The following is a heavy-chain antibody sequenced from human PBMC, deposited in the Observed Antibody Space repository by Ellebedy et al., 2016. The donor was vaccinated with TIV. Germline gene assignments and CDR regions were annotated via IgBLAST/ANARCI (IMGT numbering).Heavy chain of an antibody. V-gene: IGHV3-7*01. CDR1: GFTFSEYS. Sequence: GESLKISXAASGFTFSEYSMGWVRQAPGKGLEWVGNINQDGSKKNYGDSVKGRFTISRDNAKNTLYLQMNSLRAEDTAVYYCSSINEGDVDKWGQGTLVTVSS. D-gene: IGHD2-8*01. CDR3: SSINEGDVDK. J-gene: IGHJ4*02. CDR2: INQDGSKK.